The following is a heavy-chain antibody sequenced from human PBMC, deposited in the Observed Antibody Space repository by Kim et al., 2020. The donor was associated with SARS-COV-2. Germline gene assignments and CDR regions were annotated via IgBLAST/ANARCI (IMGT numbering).Heavy chain of an antibody. V-gene: IGHV4-61*08. D-gene: IGHD6-13*01. CDR2: MLNMGRT. Sequence: SETLSLTCSVSGDSFTSHDYFCSWIRQPPGKGLEWVGYMLNMGRTSYNHSLKIRVSVSVDTSSNQFSLKLSSVTAADTAIYYCATLRGTWYVQYWGQGALVTVSS. J-gene: IGHJ4*02. CDR1: GDSFTSHDYF. CDR3: ATLRGTWYVQY.